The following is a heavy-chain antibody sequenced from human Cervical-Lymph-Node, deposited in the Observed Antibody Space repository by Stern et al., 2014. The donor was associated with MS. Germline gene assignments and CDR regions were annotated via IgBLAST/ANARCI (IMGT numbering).Heavy chain of an antibody. CDR3: AKGGGGFDY. D-gene: IGHD2-15*01. J-gene: IGHJ4*02. Sequence: DQLVESGGGVVQPGRSLRLSCAASGFTFSSYGMHWVRQAPGKGLEWVAVISYDGSNKYYADSVKGRFTISRDNSKNTLYLQMNSLRAEDTAVYYCAKGGGGFDYWGQGTLVTVSS. CDR2: ISYDGSNK. CDR1: GFTFSSYG. V-gene: IGHV3-30*18.